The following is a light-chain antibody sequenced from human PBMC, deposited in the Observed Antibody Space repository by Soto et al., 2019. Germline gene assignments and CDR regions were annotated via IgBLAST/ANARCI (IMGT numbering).Light chain of an antibody. CDR1: QTVSSN. CDR3: QQYNNWPLT. CDR2: GAS. V-gene: IGKV3-15*01. J-gene: IGKJ4*01. Sequence: VVMTQSPATLSVSPGERATLSCRASQTVSSNLAWYQQKPGQAPRLLIYGASTRATGIPARFSGSESGTEFTLTISSLKYEDFAVYYCQQYNNWPLTFGGGTKVDIK.